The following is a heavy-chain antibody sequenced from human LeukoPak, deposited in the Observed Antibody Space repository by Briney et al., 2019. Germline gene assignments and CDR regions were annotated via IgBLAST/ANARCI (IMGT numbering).Heavy chain of an antibody. D-gene: IGHD3-9*01. V-gene: IGHV4-59*12. CDR1: GGSISSYY. CDR3: ARGYLRYFDF. CDR2: IYYSGST. Sequence: PSETLSLTCTVSGGSISSYYWSWIRQPPGKGLEWIGSIYYSGSTYYNPSLKSRVTISVDTSKNQFSLKLSSVTAADTAVYYCARGYLRYFDFWGQGTLVTVSS. J-gene: IGHJ4*02.